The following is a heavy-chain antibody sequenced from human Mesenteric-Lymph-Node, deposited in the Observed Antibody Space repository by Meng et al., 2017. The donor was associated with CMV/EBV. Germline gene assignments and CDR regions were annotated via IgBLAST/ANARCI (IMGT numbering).Heavy chain of an antibody. V-gene: IGHV3-7*03. Sequence: GESLKISCAASGFIFSTHWMSWVRQAPGKGLEWVANIKQDGSEKYYVDSVKGRFTISRDNAKNSLYLQMNSLRVEDAAVYYCARGGTGYRSSWYYFDYWGQGTLVTVSS. CDR2: IKQDGSEK. J-gene: IGHJ4*02. CDR1: GFIFSTHW. D-gene: IGHD6-13*01. CDR3: ARGGTGYRSSWYYFDY.